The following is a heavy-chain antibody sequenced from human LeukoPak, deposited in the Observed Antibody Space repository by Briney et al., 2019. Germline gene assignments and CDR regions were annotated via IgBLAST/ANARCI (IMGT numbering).Heavy chain of an antibody. V-gene: IGHV4-39*01. CDR1: GGSISSSSYY. CDR3: ARQSDGSGSYYNPRPYYYMDV. J-gene: IGHJ6*03. D-gene: IGHD3-10*01. CDR2: IYYSGST. Sequence: SETLSLTCTVSGGSISSSSYYWGWIRQPPGKGLEWIGSIYYSGSTYYNPSLKSLVTISVDTSKNQFSLKLSSVTAADTAVYYCARQSDGSGSYYNPRPYYYMDVWGKGTTVTVSS.